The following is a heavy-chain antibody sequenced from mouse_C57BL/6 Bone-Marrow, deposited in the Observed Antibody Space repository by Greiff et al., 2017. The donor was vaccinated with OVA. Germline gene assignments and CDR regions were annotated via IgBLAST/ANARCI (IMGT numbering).Heavy chain of an antibody. CDR2: INPGSGGT. J-gene: IGHJ3*01. V-gene: IGHV1-54*01. D-gene: IGHD1-1*01. CDR1: GYAFTNYL. CDR3: AREDYYGSSYVAY. Sequence: VQRVESGAELVRPGTSVKVSCKASGYAFTNYLIEWVKQRPGQGLEWIGVINPGSGGTNYNEKFKGKATLTADKSSSTAYMQLSSLTSEDSAVYFCAREDYYGSSYVAYWGQGTLVTVSA.